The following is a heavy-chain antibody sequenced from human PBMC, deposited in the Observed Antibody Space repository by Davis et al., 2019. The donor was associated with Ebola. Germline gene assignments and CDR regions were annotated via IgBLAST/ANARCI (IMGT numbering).Heavy chain of an antibody. V-gene: IGHV5-51*01. J-gene: IGHJ3*02. CDR1: GYSFSNFW. CDR2: IYPGDSDT. Sequence: PGGSLRLSCKGSGYSFSNFWIGWVRQMPGKGLEWMGLIYPGDSDTRYSPSFQGQVTISADKSIATAYLQWSSLKASDTAMYYCARRAAVAYDHVWGISRHDAFDIWGQGTMVTVSS. D-gene: IGHD3-16*01. CDR3: ARRAAVAYDHVWGISRHDAFDI.